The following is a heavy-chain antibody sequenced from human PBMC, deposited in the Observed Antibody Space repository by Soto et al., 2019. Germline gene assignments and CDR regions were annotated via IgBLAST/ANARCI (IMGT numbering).Heavy chain of an antibody. V-gene: IGHV3-33*01. CDR1: GFTFSSYG. CDR2: IWYDGSNK. CDR3: ARAPHGVGFGELSWFDP. D-gene: IGHD3-10*01. J-gene: IGHJ5*02. Sequence: GESLKISCAASGFTFSSYGMHWVRQAPGKGLEWVAVIWYDGSNKYYADSVKGRFTISRDNSKNTLYLQMNSLRAEDTAVYYCARAPHGVGFGELSWFDPWGQGTLVTVSS.